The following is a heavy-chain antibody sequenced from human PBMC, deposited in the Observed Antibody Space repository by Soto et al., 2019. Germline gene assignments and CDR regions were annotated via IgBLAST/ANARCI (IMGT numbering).Heavy chain of an antibody. CDR3: ARHAYDCSSTSCYIYYYYYYMDV. CDR2: ISYSGST. CDR1: GGSISSSSCY. J-gene: IGHJ6*03. Sequence: SETLSLTCTVSGGSISSSSCYWGWIRQPPGRGLEWIGSISYSGSTYQNPSLKSRVTISVDTSKNQFSLKLTSVTAADTAVYYCARHAYDCSSTSCYIYYYYYYMDVWGKGTTVTVSS. D-gene: IGHD2-2*01. V-gene: IGHV4-39*01.